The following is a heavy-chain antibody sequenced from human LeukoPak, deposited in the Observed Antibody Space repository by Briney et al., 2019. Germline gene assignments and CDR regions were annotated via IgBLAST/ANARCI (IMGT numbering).Heavy chain of an antibody. CDR1: GGTFSSYA. J-gene: IGHJ5*02. CDR2: IIPIFGIA. V-gene: IGHV1-69*10. CDR3: ARDLSGGSGSYNWFDP. D-gene: IGHD3-10*01. Sequence: SVKVSCKASGGTFSSYAISWVRQAPGQGLEWMXXIIPIFGIANYAQKFQGRVTITADKSTSTAYMELSSLRSEDTAVYYCARDLSGGSGSYNWFDPWGQGTLVTVSS.